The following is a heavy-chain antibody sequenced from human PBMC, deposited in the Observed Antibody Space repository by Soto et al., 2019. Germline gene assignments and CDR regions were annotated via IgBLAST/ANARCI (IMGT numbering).Heavy chain of an antibody. V-gene: IGHV1-2*02. CDR1: GYTFTGYD. Sequence: ASVKVSCKGSGYTFTGYDIHWVRQTPGQGPEWMGEISPQTGGTKYAQKYQGRVTMTRDTSITTVYMELSNLSPDDTAVYYCGRGRSGELVIFYWGQGTLVTVPQ. J-gene: IGHJ4*02. CDR3: GRGRSGELVIFY. D-gene: IGHD1-26*01. CDR2: ISPQTGGT.